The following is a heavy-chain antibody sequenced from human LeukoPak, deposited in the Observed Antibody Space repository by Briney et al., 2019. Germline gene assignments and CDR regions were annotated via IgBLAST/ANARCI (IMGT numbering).Heavy chain of an antibody. CDR2: IVVGSGNT. Sequence: ASVTVSCKASGFTFTSSAVQWVRQARGQRLEWIGWIVVGSGNTNYAQKFQERVTITRDMSTSTAYMELSSLRSEDTAVYYCARVCRIFGVVIYAFDIWGQGTMVTVSS. J-gene: IGHJ3*02. CDR3: ARVCRIFGVVIYAFDI. V-gene: IGHV1-58*01. CDR1: GFTFTSSA. D-gene: IGHD3-3*02.